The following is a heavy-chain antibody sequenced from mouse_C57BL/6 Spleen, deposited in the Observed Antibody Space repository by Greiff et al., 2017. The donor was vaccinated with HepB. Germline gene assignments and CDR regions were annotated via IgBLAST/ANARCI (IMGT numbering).Heavy chain of an antibody. CDR2: IHPSDSDT. J-gene: IGHJ4*01. Sequence: VKLQQPGAELVKPGASVKVSCKASGYTFTSYWMHWVKQRPGQGLEWIGRIHPSDSDTNYNQKFKGKATLTVDKSSSTAYMQLSSLTSEDSAVYYCAIDYSNYVGYAMDYWGQGTSVTVSS. V-gene: IGHV1-74*01. D-gene: IGHD2-5*01. CDR3: AIDYSNYVGYAMDY. CDR1: GYTFTSYW.